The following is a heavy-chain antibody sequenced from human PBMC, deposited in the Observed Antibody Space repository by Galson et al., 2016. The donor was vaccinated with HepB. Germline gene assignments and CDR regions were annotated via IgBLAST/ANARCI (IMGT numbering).Heavy chain of an antibody. CDR1: GFSFSRSA. CDR3: AAESPYQLLSKYYGMDV. Sequence: SVKVSCKASGFSFSRSAIQWVRQARGRRPEWIGRIVVGNDETIHAEKFAERVTMTTDPSTDTAHMELSSLPPDDTAVYYFAAESPYQLLSKYYGMDVWGPGTAVIVS. D-gene: IGHD2/OR15-2a*01. V-gene: IGHV1-58*02. CDR2: IVVGNDET. J-gene: IGHJ6*02.